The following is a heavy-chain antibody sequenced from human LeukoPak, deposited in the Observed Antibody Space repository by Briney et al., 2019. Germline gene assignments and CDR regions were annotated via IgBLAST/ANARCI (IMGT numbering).Heavy chain of an antibody. CDR3: ASASRYCSSTSCLSFDN. Sequence: PGGSLRLSCVVSGFTFSDHYMDWVRQAPGKGLEWVGRTKNKANSYTTEYAASVKGRFMISRDESKNSLYLQMNSLKTEDTAVYYCASASRYCSSTSCLSFDNWGQGTLVTVSS. CDR2: TKNKANSYTT. V-gene: IGHV3-72*01. CDR1: GFTFSDHY. D-gene: IGHD2-2*01. J-gene: IGHJ4*02.